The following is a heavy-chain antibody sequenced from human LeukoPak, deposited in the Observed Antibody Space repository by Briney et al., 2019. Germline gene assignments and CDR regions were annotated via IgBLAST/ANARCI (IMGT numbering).Heavy chain of an antibody. CDR1: GYTFTTYD. CDR2: MNPNSGNT. CDR3: AKNVRDTGTFDY. D-gene: IGHD5-18*01. J-gene: IGHJ4*02. V-gene: IGHV1-8*01. Sequence: ASVNVSCKASGYTFTTYDINWVRQATGQGLEWMGWMNPNSGNTGYAQRFQGRVTMTRDTPISTAYMELNSLTSEDTAVYYCAKNVRDTGTFDYWGQGTLVTVSS.